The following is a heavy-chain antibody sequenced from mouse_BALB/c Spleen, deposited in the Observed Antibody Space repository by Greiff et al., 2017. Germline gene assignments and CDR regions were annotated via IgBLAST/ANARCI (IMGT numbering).Heavy chain of an antibody. J-gene: IGHJ4*01. D-gene: IGHD2-14*01. CDR3: ARRNRYDEGYYAMDY. Sequence: QVQLQQSGAELARPGASVKLSCKASGYTFTSYWMQWVKQRPGQGLEWIGAIYPGDGDTRYTQKFKGKATLTADKSSSTAYMQLSSLASEDSAVYYCARRNRYDEGYYAMDYWGQGTSVTVSS. V-gene: IGHV1-87*01. CDR1: GYTFTSYW. CDR2: IYPGDGDT.